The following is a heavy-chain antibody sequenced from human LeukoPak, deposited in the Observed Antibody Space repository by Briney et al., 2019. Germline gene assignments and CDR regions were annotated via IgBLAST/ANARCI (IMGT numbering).Heavy chain of an antibody. CDR1: GYTFTRYA. J-gene: IGHJ4*02. V-gene: IGHV1-3*01. CDR2: VNAGNGNT. Sequence: GALRKVSPKASGYTFTRYAVLWGGPGPGQRLEWRGRVNAGNGNTKYSQKFQGRVTITRDTSASTAYMELSSLRSEDTAVYYCARVGGQWLVRLSFFDYWGQGTLVTVSS. D-gene: IGHD6-19*01. CDR3: ARVGGQWLVRLSFFDY.